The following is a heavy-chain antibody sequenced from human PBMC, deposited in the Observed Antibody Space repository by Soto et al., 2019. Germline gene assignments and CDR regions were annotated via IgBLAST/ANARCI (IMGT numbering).Heavy chain of an antibody. Sequence: QVQLVESGGGVVQPGRSLRLSCAASGFTFSSYGMHWVRQAPGKGLEWVAVISYDGSNKYYADSVKGRFTISRDNSKNTLYLQMNSLRAEDTAVYYCAKVRLVRAHYYYGMDVWGQGTTVTVSS. CDR3: AKVRLVRAHYYYGMDV. D-gene: IGHD3-10*01. J-gene: IGHJ6*02. CDR1: GFTFSSYG. CDR2: ISYDGSNK. V-gene: IGHV3-30*18.